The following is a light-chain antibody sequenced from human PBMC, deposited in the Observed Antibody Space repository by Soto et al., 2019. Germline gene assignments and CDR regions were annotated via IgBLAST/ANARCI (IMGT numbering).Light chain of an antibody. CDR1: SSDVGDYNY. CDR3: SSYTSSSTVV. CDR2: EVN. Sequence: QSALTQPASVSGSPGQSITISCTGTSSDVGDYNYVSWYQQHPGKAPKLVIYEVNNRPSGVSNRFSGSKSGNTASLTISGLQAEDEADYYCSSYTSSSTVVFGGGTQLTVL. V-gene: IGLV2-14*01. J-gene: IGLJ2*01.